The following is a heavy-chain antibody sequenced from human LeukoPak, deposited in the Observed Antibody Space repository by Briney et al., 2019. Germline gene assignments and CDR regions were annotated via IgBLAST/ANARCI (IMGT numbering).Heavy chain of an antibody. CDR1: GYSISSGYY. CDR2: IYHSGST. Sequence: PSETLSLTCTVSGYSISSGYYWGWIRQPPGKGLECIGSIYHSGSTYYNPSLKSRVTISVDTSKNQFSLKLSSVTAADTAVYYCARTPKEYSSSGRWFDPWGQGTLVTVSS. V-gene: IGHV4-38-2*02. CDR3: ARTPKEYSSSGRWFDP. D-gene: IGHD6-6*01. J-gene: IGHJ5*02.